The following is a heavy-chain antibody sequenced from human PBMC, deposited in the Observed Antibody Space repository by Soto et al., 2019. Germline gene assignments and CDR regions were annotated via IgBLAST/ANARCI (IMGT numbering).Heavy chain of an antibody. CDR1: GYRFTNYW. CDR2: IYPGDSET. CDR3: ARHDHYDSSGYTLDY. Sequence: EVQLVQSGAEVKKPGESLKISCKGSGYRFTNYWIGWVRQMPGKGLEWMGIIYPGDSETRYSPSFQGQVTISAAKSISTAYLYWSSLKAADTAMYFCARHDHYDSSGYTLDYWGQGALVTVSS. V-gene: IGHV5-51*01. J-gene: IGHJ4*02. D-gene: IGHD3-22*01.